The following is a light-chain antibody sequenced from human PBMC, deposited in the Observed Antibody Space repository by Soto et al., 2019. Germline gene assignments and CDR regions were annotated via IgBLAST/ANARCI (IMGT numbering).Light chain of an antibody. CDR1: SSDVGAYNS. CDR2: XXX. Sequence: QSVLTQPPSASGSPGQSVTISCTGTSSDVGAYNSVSWYQQHPGKAPRLMIYXXXXXXXXXXXXXXXXKSGNMASLTVSGXXXXXXXXXYCNSHGGSNNFWVFGGGTKVTVL. V-gene: IGLV2-8*01. J-gene: IGLJ3*02. CDR3: NSHGGSNNFWV.